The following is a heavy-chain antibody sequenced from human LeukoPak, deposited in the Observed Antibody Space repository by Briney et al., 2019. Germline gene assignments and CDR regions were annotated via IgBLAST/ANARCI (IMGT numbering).Heavy chain of an antibody. J-gene: IGHJ4*02. Sequence: ASVKVSCKASGYTFTNNYMHWVRQAPGQGLEWMGIINPSGGSTRYAQKFQGSVTVTRDTSTSTVYMELSSLRSEDTAVYYCARVNRELLREISIDYWGQGTLVTVSS. CDR3: ARVNRELLREISIDY. CDR1: GYTFTNNY. D-gene: IGHD1-26*01. V-gene: IGHV1-46*01. CDR2: INPSGGST.